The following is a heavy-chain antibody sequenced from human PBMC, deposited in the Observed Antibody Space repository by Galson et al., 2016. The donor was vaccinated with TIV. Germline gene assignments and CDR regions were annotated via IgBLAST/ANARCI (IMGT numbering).Heavy chain of an antibody. CDR1: GGSISSYF. Sequence: ETLSLTCTVSGGSISSYFWSWIRQSPGKGLEWIGHIYYSGTTDYNPSLKSRVSISIDSSKKQFSLRLTSVTAADTAVYYCARDGVINPRVLEYWGQGALVTVSP. J-gene: IGHJ4*01. CDR2: IYYSGTT. D-gene: IGHD3-22*01. V-gene: IGHV4-59*01. CDR3: ARDGVINPRVLEY.